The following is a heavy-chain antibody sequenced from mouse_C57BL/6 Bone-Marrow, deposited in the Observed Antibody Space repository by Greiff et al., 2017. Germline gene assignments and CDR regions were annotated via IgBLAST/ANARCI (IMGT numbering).Heavy chain of an antibody. V-gene: IGHV5-16*01. CDR1: GFTFSDYY. CDR3: AREGGTTVVADWYFDV. J-gene: IGHJ1*03. D-gene: IGHD1-1*01. Sequence: EVKLMESEGGLVQPGSSMKLSCTASGFTFSDYYMAWVRQVPEKGLEWVANINYDGSSTYYLDPLKSRFIISRDNAKNILYLQMSSLKSEDTATYYCAREGGTTVVADWYFDVWGTGTTVTVSS. CDR2: INYDGSST.